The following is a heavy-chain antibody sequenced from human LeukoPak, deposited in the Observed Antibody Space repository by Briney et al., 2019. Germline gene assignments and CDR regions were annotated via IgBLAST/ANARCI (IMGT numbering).Heavy chain of an antibody. D-gene: IGHD2-21*01. CDR3: ARGSAISVRTHDS. CDR1: GDSVSSNSAA. J-gene: IGHJ5*01. Sequence: SQTLSLTCAISGDSVSSNSAAWNWIRQSPSRGLERLGGTYYRSKWSNDYAVSVKSRITINPDTSKNQFSLQLNSVTPEDTAVYYCARGSAISVRTHDSWGLGTLVTVSS. V-gene: IGHV6-1*01. CDR2: TYYRSKWSN.